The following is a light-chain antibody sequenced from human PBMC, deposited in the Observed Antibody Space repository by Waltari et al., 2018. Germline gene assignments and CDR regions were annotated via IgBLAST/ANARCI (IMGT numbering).Light chain of an antibody. CDR2: KVS. J-gene: IGKJ2*01. CDR1: QSLVHSDGNTY. V-gene: IGKV2-30*02. Sequence: DVVMTQSPLSLPVTLGQPASISCRSSQSLVHSDGNTYLSWFQQRPGQSPRRLTYKVSNRDSGVPDRFSGSGSDTDFTLKISRVEAEDVGVYYCMQGTQWPYTFGQGTKLEIK. CDR3: MQGTQWPYT.